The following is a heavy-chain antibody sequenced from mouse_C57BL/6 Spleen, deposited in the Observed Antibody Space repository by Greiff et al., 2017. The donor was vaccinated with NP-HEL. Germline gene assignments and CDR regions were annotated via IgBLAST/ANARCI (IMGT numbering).Heavy chain of an antibody. CDR3: ARLTTVVATRAMDY. Sequence: VQLQQSGAELARPGASVKLSCKASGYTFTSYGISWVKQRTGQGLEWIGEIYPRSGNTYYNEKFKGKATLTADKSSSTAYMELRSLTSEDSAVYFCARLTTVVATRAMDYWGQGTSVTVSS. D-gene: IGHD1-1*01. J-gene: IGHJ4*01. CDR1: GYTFTSYG. V-gene: IGHV1-81*01. CDR2: IYPRSGNT.